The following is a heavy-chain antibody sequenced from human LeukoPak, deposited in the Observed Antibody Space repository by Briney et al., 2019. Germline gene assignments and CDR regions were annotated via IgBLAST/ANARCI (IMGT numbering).Heavy chain of an antibody. J-gene: IGHJ3*02. D-gene: IGHD3-10*01. V-gene: IGHV3-23*01. Sequence: GGSLRLSCAASGFTFSSYAMNWVRQAPGKGLEWVSAISGSGGSTYYADSVKGRFTISRDNSKNTLYLQMNSLRAEDTAVYYCARGRGSGSYYNGAFDIWGQGTMVTVSS. CDR2: ISGSGGST. CDR3: ARGRGSGSYYNGAFDI. CDR1: GFTFSSYA.